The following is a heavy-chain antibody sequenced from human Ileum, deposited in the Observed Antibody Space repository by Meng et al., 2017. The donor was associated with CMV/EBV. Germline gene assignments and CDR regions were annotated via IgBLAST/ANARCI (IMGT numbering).Heavy chain of an antibody. CDR3: ARGESRGYYYFDY. CDR1: GDSISNYF. V-gene: IGHV4-4*07. CDR2: ISPSGNI. D-gene: IGHD3-22*01. Sequence: QGHPQESGPGLVRPSATLSLTCTVSGDSISNYFWSWIRQSAGKKLEWIGRISPSGNINYIPSLKGRVTMSLDTSNNQIFLNLTSVTAADTALYYCARGESRGYYYFDYWGQGILVTVSS. J-gene: IGHJ4*02.